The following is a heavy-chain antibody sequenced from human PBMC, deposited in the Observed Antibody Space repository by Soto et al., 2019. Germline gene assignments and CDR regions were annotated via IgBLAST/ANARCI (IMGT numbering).Heavy chain of an antibody. Sequence: QVQLQESGPGLVKPSQTLSLTCTVSGGSISSGGYYWSLIRQHPGKGLEWIGYIYYSGSTYYNPSLKSRVTISVATSKHQFSLKLSSVTAADTAVYYCARDRSYYGSGSYDYWGQGTLVTVSS. CDR1: GGSISSGGYY. CDR3: ARDRSYYGSGSYDY. D-gene: IGHD3-10*01. J-gene: IGHJ4*02. V-gene: IGHV4-31*03. CDR2: IYYSGST.